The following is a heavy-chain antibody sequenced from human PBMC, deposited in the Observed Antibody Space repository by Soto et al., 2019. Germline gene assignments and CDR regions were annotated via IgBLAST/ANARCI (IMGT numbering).Heavy chain of an antibody. V-gene: IGHV3-30*04. CDR3: ARDGAAAAGYYYYYYGMDV. Sequence: GESLKISCAASGFTFSSYAMHWVRQAPGKGLEWVAVISYDGSNKYYADSVKGRFTISRDNSKNTLYLQMNSLRAEDTAVYYCARDGAAAAGYYYYYYGMDVWGQGTTVTVSS. CDR1: GFTFSSYA. D-gene: IGHD6-13*01. CDR2: ISYDGSNK. J-gene: IGHJ6*02.